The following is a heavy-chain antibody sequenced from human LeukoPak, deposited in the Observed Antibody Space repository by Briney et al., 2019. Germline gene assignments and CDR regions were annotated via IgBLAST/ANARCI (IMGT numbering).Heavy chain of an antibody. CDR1: GFTFNSYA. V-gene: IGHV3-23*01. D-gene: IGHD1-26*01. CDR3: AKDLGRYRNNYFDY. J-gene: IGHJ4*02. CDR2: ISGSGGGT. Sequence: PGGSLRLSCAASGFTFNSYAMSWVRQAPEKGLEWVATISGSGGGTYYADSVKGRFTTSRDDSKNTLYLQMNSLRAEDTAVYYCAKDLGRYRNNYFDYWGQGTLVTVSS.